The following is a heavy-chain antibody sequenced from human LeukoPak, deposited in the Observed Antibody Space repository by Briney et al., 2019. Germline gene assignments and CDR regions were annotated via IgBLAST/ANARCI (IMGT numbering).Heavy chain of an antibody. CDR3: AHSTTHTYYYDSSGYSRPDAFDI. V-gene: IGHV2-5*01. D-gene: IGHD3-22*01. J-gene: IGHJ3*02. CDR2: INWNDDK. CDR1: GLSLSTSGEG. Sequence: ESGPTLVHPPATLTLTFTFSGLSLSTSGEGGGWIRQPPVKDLEWLALINWNDDKRYSPSLKSRLTITHDTSKTQLLITMTNIHPVHTATYYCAHSTTHTYYYDSSGYSRPDAFDIWGQGTMVTVSS.